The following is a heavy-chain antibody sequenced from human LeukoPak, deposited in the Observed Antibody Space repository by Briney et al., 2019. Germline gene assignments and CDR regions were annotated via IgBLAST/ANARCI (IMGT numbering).Heavy chain of an antibody. CDR3: AREGYSSSWDFDY. Sequence: SVKVSCKASGGTFSSYAISWVRQPPGQGLEWMGRIIPIFGTANYAQKFQGRVTTTTDESTSTAYMELSNLRSEDTAVYCCAREGYSSSWDFDYWGQGTLVTVSS. V-gene: IGHV1-69*05. CDR2: IIPIFGTA. J-gene: IGHJ4*02. D-gene: IGHD6-13*01. CDR1: GGTFSSYA.